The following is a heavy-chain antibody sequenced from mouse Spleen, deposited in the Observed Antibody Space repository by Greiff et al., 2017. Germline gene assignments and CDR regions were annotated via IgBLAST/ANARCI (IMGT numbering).Heavy chain of an antibody. V-gene: IGHV5-12*02. CDR3: ARQRRGAMDY. J-gene: IGHJ4*01. Sequence: EVKLMESGGGLVQPGGSLKLSCATSGFTFSDYYMYWVRQTPEKRLEWVAYISNGGGSTYYPDTVKGRFTISRDNAKNTLCLQMSRLKSEDTAMYYCARQRRGAMDYWGQGTSVTVSS. CDR2: ISNGGGST. CDR1: GFTFSDYY.